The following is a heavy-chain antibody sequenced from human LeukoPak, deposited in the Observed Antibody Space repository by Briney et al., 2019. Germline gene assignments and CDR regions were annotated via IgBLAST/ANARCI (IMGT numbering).Heavy chain of an antibody. CDR3: AKDPRFSYCSSTTCAYAFDI. V-gene: IGHV3-23*01. D-gene: IGHD2-2*01. J-gene: IGHJ3*02. CDR2: ISGSGGTT. CDR1: GFTFSSYA. Sequence: PGGSLRLSCAASGFTFSSYAMSWVRQAPGQGLEWVSGISGSGGTTYHADSVKGRFTISRDNSKNTPYLQMNSLRAEDTAVYYCAKDPRFSYCSSTTCAYAFDIWGQGTMVTVSS.